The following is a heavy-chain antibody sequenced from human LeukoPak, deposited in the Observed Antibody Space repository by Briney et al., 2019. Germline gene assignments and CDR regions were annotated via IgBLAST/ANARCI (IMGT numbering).Heavy chain of an antibody. V-gene: IGHV4-34*01. CDR2: INHSGST. D-gene: IGHD3-22*01. J-gene: IGHJ3*02. Sequence: PSETLSLTCAVYGGSFSGYYWSWIRQPPGKGLEWIGEINHSGSTNYNPSLKSRVTISVDTSKNQFSLKLSSVTAADTAVYYCARGITMIAMQHAFDIWGQGTMVTVSS. CDR1: GGSFSGYY. CDR3: ARGITMIAMQHAFDI.